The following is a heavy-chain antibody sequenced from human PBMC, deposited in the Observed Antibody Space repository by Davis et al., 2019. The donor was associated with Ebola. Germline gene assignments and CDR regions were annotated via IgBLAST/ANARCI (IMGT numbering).Heavy chain of an antibody. CDR3: VRDSIEGATTFDY. J-gene: IGHJ4*02. Sequence: GGSLRLSCAASGFTFNAYGMNWVRQAPGKGLEWISYVSSDTGTIKYSDSVKGRFTISRDNAKNTLYLQMDSLRAEDTAVYYCVRDSIEGATTFDYWGQGTLVTVSS. V-gene: IGHV3-48*04. CDR1: GFTFNAYG. D-gene: IGHD1-26*01. CDR2: VSSDTGTI.